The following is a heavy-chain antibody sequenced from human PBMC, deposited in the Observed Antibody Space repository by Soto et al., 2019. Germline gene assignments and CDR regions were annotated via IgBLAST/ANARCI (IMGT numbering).Heavy chain of an antibody. CDR2: ISSSGSTI. D-gene: IGHD3-22*01. J-gene: IGHJ6*02. Sequence: PGGSLRLSCAASGFTFSDYYMSWIRQAPGKGLEWVSYISSSGSTIYYADSVKGRFTISRDNAKNSLYLQMNSLRAEDTAVYYCATDSSAGYYGMDVWGQGTTVTVSS. CDR1: GFTFSDYY. V-gene: IGHV3-11*01. CDR3: ATDSSAGYYGMDV.